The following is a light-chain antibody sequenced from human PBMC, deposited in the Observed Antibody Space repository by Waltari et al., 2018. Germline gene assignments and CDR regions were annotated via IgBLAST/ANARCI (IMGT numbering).Light chain of an antibody. CDR3: QQANSFPLT. Sequence: DIQLTQSPSSVSASVGDRVTITCRASQGIRNWLAWYQQKPGKAPKFLIYAASTLQSGVPSRFSGSGTVTEFTLTISSLHPEDFATYYCQQANSFPLTFGGGTKVEIK. CDR2: AAS. CDR1: QGIRNW. J-gene: IGKJ4*01. V-gene: IGKV1-12*01.